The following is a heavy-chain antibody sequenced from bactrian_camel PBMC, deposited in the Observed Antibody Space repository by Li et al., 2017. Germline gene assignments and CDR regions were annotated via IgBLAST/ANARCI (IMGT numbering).Heavy chain of an antibody. Sequence: HVQLVESGGGSVQSGGSLRLSCVASGSGYISGTYCLGWFRQVPGKEREGVASIDIRGTTTYADSVKGRFTISKDNAKNTLYLQMNSLKPEDTAMYYCAAAVKWSRSGGYCYKAIVKFESAYWGQGTQVTVS. CDR2: IDIRGTT. CDR1: GSGYISGTYC. CDR3: AAAVKWSRSGGYCYKAIVKFESAY. V-gene: IGHV3S53*01. D-gene: IGHD2*01. J-gene: IGHJ4*01.